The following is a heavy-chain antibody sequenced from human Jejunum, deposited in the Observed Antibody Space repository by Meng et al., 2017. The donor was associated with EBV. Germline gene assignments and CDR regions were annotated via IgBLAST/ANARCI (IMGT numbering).Heavy chain of an antibody. CDR1: GGSISNVIYY. CDR3: VKTLGDFWSGGLDC. CDR2: SYFSGNT. V-gene: IGHV4-39*01. Sequence: QQSGPALCKLSVTLAPPVTSCGGSISNVIYYWGWIRQPPGKVLEWIGSSYFSGNTYYNPSLKSRVSVSVDTSKNQFSLKLTSVTAADTAVYYCVKTLGDFWSGGLDCWGQGTLVTVSS. J-gene: IGHJ4*02. D-gene: IGHD3-3*01.